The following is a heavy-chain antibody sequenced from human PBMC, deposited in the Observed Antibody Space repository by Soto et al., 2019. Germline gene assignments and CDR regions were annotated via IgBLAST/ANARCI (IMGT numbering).Heavy chain of an antibody. V-gene: IGHV1-2*04. CDR3: ARGYYDFWSGSLFHFDY. CDR2: INPNSGGT. Sequence: ASVKVSCKASGYTFTGYYMHWVRQAPGQGLEWMGWINPNSGGTNYAQKFQGWVTMTRDTSISTAYMELSRLRSDDTAVYYCARGYYDFWSGSLFHFDYWGQGNLVTVSS. D-gene: IGHD3-3*01. J-gene: IGHJ4*02. CDR1: GYTFTGYY.